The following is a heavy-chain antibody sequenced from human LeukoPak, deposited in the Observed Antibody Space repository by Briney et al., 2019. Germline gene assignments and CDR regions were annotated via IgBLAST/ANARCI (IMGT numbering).Heavy chain of an antibody. V-gene: IGHV3-23*01. Sequence: HPGGSLRLSCAASGFTFSSYAMSWVRQAPGKGLEWVSAISGSGGSTYYADSVKGRFTISRDNSKNTLYLQMNSLRAEDTAVYYCAKGSALLCTNGVCYTDTDDYWGQGTLVTVSS. D-gene: IGHD2-8*01. CDR1: GFTFSSYA. CDR3: AKGSALLCTNGVCYTDTDDY. J-gene: IGHJ4*02. CDR2: ISGSGGST.